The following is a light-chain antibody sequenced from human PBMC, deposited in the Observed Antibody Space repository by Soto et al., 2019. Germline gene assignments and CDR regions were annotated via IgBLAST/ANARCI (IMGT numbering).Light chain of an antibody. Sequence: DVQMTQSPSTLSASVGDRVTITCRASQSIGGWLVWCQQKPGKAPKLLIYDASSLQSGVPSRFSGSGSGTEFTLIISSLQADDFATYYCQQYHSTSHTFGPGTKVDI. CDR1: QSIGGW. CDR2: DAS. CDR3: QQYHSTSHT. J-gene: IGKJ3*01. V-gene: IGKV1-5*01.